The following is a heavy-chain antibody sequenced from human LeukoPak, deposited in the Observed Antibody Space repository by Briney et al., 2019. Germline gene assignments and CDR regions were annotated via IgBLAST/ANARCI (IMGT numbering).Heavy chain of an antibody. CDR3: ARVPFYDFWSGYIFDY. Sequence: SETLTLTCTVSGGSISSGSYYWSWIRQPAGKGLEWIGRIYTSGSTNYNPSLKSRVTISVDTSKNQFSLKLSSVTAADTAVYYCARVPFYDFWSGYIFDYWGQGTLVTVSS. V-gene: IGHV4-61*02. CDR2: IYTSGST. J-gene: IGHJ4*02. D-gene: IGHD3-3*01. CDR1: GGSISSGSYY.